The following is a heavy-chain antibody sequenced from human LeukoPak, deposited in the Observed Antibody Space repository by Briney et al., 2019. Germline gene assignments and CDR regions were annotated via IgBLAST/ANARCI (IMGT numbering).Heavy chain of an antibody. CDR2: ISAYNGNT. Sequence: ASVKVSCKASGYTFTSYGISWVRQAPGQGLEWVGWISAYNGNTNYAQKLQGRVTMTTDTSTSTAYMELRSLRSDDTAVYYCARDEQLLWFGELSHYFDYWGQGTLVTVSS. CDR1: GYTFTSYG. J-gene: IGHJ4*02. CDR3: ARDEQLLWFGELSHYFDY. D-gene: IGHD3-10*01. V-gene: IGHV1-18*01.